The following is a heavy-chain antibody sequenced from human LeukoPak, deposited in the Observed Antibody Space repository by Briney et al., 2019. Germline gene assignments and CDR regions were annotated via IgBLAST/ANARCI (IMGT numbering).Heavy chain of an antibody. J-gene: IGHJ4*02. V-gene: IGHV3-21*01. D-gene: IGHD3-16*01. CDR2: ISSSSYI. CDR3: ARATWDDYVSPDY. Sequence: PGGSLRLSCAASGFTFSSYSMNWVRQAPGKGLEWVSSISSSSYIYYADSVKGRFTISRDNAKNSLYLQMNSLRAEDTAVYYCARATWDDYVSPDYWGQGTLVTVSS. CDR1: GFTFSSYS.